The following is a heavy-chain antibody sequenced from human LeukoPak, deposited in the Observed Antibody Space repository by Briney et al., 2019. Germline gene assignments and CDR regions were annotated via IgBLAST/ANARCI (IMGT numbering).Heavy chain of an antibody. CDR1: GFTFSSYW. Sequence: PGGSLRLSCAASGFTFSSYWMHWVRQAPGKGLVWVSRINSDGSSADYADSVKGRFTISRDNAKNTVYPQMNSLRVEDTAVYYCYWEGSWGQGTLVTVSS. V-gene: IGHV3-74*01. CDR3: YWEGS. J-gene: IGHJ4*02. CDR2: INSDGSSA. D-gene: IGHD1-26*01.